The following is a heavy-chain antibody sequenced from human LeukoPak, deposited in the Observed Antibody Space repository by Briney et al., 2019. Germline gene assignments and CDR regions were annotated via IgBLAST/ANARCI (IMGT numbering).Heavy chain of an antibody. CDR1: GGTFSSYA. CDR2: IIPILGIA. V-gene: IGHV1-69*04. Sequence: SVKVSCKASGGTFSSYAISWVRQAPGQGLEWMGRIIPILGIANYAQKFQGRVTITADKSTSTAYMELSSLRSEDTAVYYCAREALLGAPYYFDYWAREPWSPSPQ. J-gene: IGHJ4*02. CDR3: AREALLGAPYYFDY. D-gene: IGHD3-10*01.